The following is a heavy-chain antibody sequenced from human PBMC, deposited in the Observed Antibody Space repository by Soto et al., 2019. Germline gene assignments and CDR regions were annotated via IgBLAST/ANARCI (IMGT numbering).Heavy chain of an antibody. J-gene: IGHJ4*02. CDR3: ERAVDSYGDRFDY. D-gene: IGHD4-17*01. V-gene: IGHV4-34*01. Sequence: QVQLQQWGAGLLKPSETLSLTCAVYGGSFSGYYWSWIRQPPGKGLEWIGEINHSGSTNHNTSLKLRVTLSVETSTNEYPLKRSSVTAADTAEYYCERAVDSYGDRFDYWGQGTLVTVSS. CDR1: GGSFSGYY. CDR2: INHSGST.